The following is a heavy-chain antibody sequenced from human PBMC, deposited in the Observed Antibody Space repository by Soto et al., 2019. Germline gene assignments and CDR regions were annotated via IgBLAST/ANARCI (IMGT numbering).Heavy chain of an antibody. CDR3: ATGTIFGVVN. V-gene: IGHV4-39*01. CDR1: GGSISSSSYY. D-gene: IGHD3-3*01. Sequence: SETLSLTCTVSGGSISSSSYYWGWIRQPPGKGLEWIGSIYYSGGTYYNPSLKRRVTISVDTSKNQFSLKLSSVTAADTAVYYCATGTIFGVVNWGQGTLVTVSS. J-gene: IGHJ4*02. CDR2: IYYSGGT.